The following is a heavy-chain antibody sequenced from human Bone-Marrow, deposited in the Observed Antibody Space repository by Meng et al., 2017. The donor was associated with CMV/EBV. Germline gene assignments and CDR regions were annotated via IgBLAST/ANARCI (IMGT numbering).Heavy chain of an antibody. CDR2: ISYDGSNK. CDR3: AREITIFGVVIMRYDAFDI. V-gene: IGHV3-30*04. CDR1: GFTFSSYA. Sequence: GESLKIYCAASGFTFSSYAMHWVRQAPGKGLEWVAVISYDGSNKYYADSVKGRFTISRDNSKNTLYLQMNSLRAEDTAVYYCAREITIFGVVIMRYDAFDIWGQGTMVTVSS. J-gene: IGHJ3*02. D-gene: IGHD3-3*01.